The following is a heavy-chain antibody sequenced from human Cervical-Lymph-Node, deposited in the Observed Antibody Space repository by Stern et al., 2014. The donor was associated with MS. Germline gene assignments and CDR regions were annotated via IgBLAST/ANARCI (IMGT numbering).Heavy chain of an antibody. Sequence: EVQLVESGGGVVRPGWSVRLSCAASGFTFGDYGMSWVRQGPGQGLEWVAAINWNCGSTVYAGSVQGRFTISRDNAKNSLYLQMNSLRAEDTALYHCARAFCTGGVCYSFPFYGMDVWGQGTTVTVSS. V-gene: IGHV3-20*01. J-gene: IGHJ6*02. D-gene: IGHD2-8*02. CDR2: INWNCGST. CDR3: ARAFCTGGVCYSFPFYGMDV. CDR1: GFTFGDYG.